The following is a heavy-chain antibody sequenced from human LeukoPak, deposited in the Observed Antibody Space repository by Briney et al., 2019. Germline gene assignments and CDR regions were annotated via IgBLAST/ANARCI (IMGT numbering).Heavy chain of an antibody. CDR1: GYTFTNYG. J-gene: IGHJ4*02. Sequence: ASVKVSCTASGYTFTNYGITWVRQAPGQGLEWVVWISANNGDKNYAQKLPGRVSVPTHTPTSTVHVELRSERSDDRAVYYCARAPPRVTAAGYDYWGQGTLVTVSS. CDR3: ARAPPRVTAAGYDY. V-gene: IGHV1-18*01. CDR2: ISANNGDK. D-gene: IGHD6-13*01.